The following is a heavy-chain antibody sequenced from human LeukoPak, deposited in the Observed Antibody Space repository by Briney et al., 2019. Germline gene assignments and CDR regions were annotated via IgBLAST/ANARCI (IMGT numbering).Heavy chain of an antibody. CDR3: ARAGPPGYYYGMDV. J-gene: IGHJ6*02. Sequence: ASVKVSCKASGYTFTGYYMRWVRQAPGQGLEWMGWINPNSGGTNYAQKFQGRVTMTRDTSISSAYMELSRLRSDDTAVYYCARAGPPGYYYGMDVWGQGTTVTVSS. V-gene: IGHV1-2*02. CDR1: GYTFTGYY. CDR2: INPNSGGT.